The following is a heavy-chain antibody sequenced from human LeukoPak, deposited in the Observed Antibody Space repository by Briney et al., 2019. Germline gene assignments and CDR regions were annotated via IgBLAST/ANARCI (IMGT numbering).Heavy chain of an antibody. CDR2: IYYSGST. V-gene: IGHV4-59*01. D-gene: IGHD3-3*01. CDR3: ARASLITIFGVVIIEYFDY. CDR1: GVSISSYY. Sequence: SETLSLTCTVSGVSISSYYWSWIRQPPGKGLEWIGYIYYSGSTNYNPSLKSRVTISVDTSKNQFSLKLSSVTAADTAVYYCARASLITIFGVVIIEYFDYWGQGTLVTVSS. J-gene: IGHJ4*02.